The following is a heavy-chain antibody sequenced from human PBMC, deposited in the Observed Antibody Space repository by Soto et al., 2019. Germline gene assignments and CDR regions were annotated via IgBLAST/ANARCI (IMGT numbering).Heavy chain of an antibody. CDR3: AITIGVVAGSLGYYYNMDV. D-gene: IGHD6-19*01. Sequence: GGSLRLSCAASGFTFSAYAMTWVRQAPGKGLEWASSIAGSDGNTGYADSVKGRFTVSRDNSKNMLYLQMNSLRAEDTAVYYWAITIGVVAGSLGYYYNMDVWGQGTTVTVSS. J-gene: IGHJ6*02. CDR2: IAGSDGNT. V-gene: IGHV3-23*01. CDR1: GFTFSAYA.